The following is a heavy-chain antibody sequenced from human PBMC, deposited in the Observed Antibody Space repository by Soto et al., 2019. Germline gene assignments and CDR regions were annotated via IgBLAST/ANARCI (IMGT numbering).Heavy chain of an antibody. J-gene: IGHJ4*02. Sequence: QVQLVESGGGVVQPGKSLRLSCAASGFTFSGYGMHWVRQAPGKGLEWVAVVWFDGRNKYYADSVKGRFTISRDNSENTLYLQMNRVRAEDKALYYSARDRGANSGFDGTGDYWGQGIVVIVSS. D-gene: IGHD3-22*01. CDR3: ARDRGANSGFDGTGDY. CDR1: GFTFSGYG. CDR2: VWFDGRNK. V-gene: IGHV3-33*01.